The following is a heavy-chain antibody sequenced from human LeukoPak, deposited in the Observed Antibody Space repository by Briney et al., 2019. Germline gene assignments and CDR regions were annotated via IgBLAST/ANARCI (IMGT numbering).Heavy chain of an antibody. CDR2: INPNSGHT. CDR1: GYAFTGYY. J-gene: IGHJ4*02. Sequence: ASVKVSCKASGYAFTGYYMHWVRQAPGQGLEWMGWINPNSGHTGYAQKFQGRVTFTSNTSITTAYMELSSLRSEDTAVYYCARGWGNSSPGFDYWGQGTLVAVSP. V-gene: IGHV1-8*03. D-gene: IGHD6-13*01. CDR3: ARGWGNSSPGFDY.